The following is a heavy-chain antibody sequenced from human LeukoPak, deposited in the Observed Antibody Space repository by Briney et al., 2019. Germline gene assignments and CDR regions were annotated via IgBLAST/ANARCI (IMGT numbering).Heavy chain of an antibody. Sequence: ASVKVSCKASGYTFTGYYMHWVRQAPGQGLEWMGWINPNSGGTNYAQKFQGRVTMTRDTSISTAYMELSRLRSDDTAVYYCARGKKVQLGERFYYYYMDVWGKGTTITVSS. V-gene: IGHV1-2*02. CDR2: INPNSGGT. CDR3: ARGKKVQLGERFYYYYMDV. D-gene: IGHD3-10*01. J-gene: IGHJ6*03. CDR1: GYTFTGYY.